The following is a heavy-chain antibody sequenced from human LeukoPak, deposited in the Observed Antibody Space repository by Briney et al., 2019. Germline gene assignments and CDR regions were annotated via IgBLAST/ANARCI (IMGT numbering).Heavy chain of an antibody. Sequence: SETLSLTCTVSGSSINNYYWYWMRQPPGKGLEWIGYVWYSGTTKYNPSLKSRVTISVDTSKNQFSLKLNYVTAADTAVYYCAKGGPEASAGLTWFDPWGQGTRVTVSS. CDR2: VWYSGTT. V-gene: IGHV4-59*01. D-gene: IGHD1-14*01. J-gene: IGHJ5*02. CDR1: GSSINNYY. CDR3: AKGGPEASAGLTWFDP.